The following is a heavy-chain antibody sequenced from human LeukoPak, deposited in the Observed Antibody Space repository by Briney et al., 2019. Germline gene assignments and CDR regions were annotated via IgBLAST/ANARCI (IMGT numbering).Heavy chain of an antibody. D-gene: IGHD4-17*01. J-gene: IGHJ6*02. CDR2: INHSGST. CDR3: ARGPYGDSKKWYCYYGMDV. Sequence: SETLSLTCAVYGGSFSGYYWSWIRQPPGKGLEWIGEINHSGSTNYNPSLKSRVTISVDTSKNQFSLKLSSVTAADTAVYYCARGPYGDSKKWYCYYGMDVWGQGTTVTVSS. V-gene: IGHV4-34*01. CDR1: GGSFSGYY.